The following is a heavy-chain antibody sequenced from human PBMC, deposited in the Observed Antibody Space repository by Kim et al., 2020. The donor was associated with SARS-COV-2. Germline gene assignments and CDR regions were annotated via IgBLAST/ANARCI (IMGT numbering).Heavy chain of an antibody. J-gene: IGHJ4*02. Sequence: YADAMKGRFTIYRDNARASLYLQMNSLRAEDTAVYYCARVLTSGWSYFDYWGQGTLVTVSS. V-gene: IGHV3-21*01. CDR3: ARVLTSGWSYFDY. D-gene: IGHD6-19*01.